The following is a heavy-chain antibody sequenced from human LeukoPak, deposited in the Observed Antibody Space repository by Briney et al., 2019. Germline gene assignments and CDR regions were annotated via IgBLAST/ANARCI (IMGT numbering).Heavy chain of an antibody. Sequence: ASVKVSCKASGYTFTSYDINWVRQATGQGLEWMGWMNPNSGNTGYAQKFQGRVTMTRNTSISTAYMELSSLRAEDTAVYYCARDGYCGGDCYYSYYYGMDVWGQGTTVTVSS. J-gene: IGHJ6*02. CDR1: GYTFTSYD. V-gene: IGHV1-8*01. CDR2: MNPNSGNT. CDR3: ARDGYCGGDCYYSYYYGMDV. D-gene: IGHD2-21*02.